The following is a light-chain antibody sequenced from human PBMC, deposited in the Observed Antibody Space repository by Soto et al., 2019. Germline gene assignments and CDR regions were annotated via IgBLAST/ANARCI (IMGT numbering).Light chain of an antibody. CDR3: AAWVGSLNACV. V-gene: IGLV1-44*01. Sequence: SVLTQPPSASGTPGQRVTLSCSGSSSNIGSNTVNWYQQLPGTAPKLLIYSNNQRPSGVPDRVSGSKSGTSASLAISGLQSEDEAHYYCAAWVGSLNACVFGTGTKLTVL. CDR1: SSNIGSNT. CDR2: SNN. J-gene: IGLJ1*01.